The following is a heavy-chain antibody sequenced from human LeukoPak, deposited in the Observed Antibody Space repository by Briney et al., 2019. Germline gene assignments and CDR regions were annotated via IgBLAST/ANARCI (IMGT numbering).Heavy chain of an antibody. Sequence: GSLRLSCAASGFTFSSYSMNWVRQAPGKGLEWIGSIYFSGSTYYNPSLKSRVTISVDTSKNQFSLKLSSVTAADTAVYYCARQSGYYSVDAFDIWGQGTMVTVSS. CDR2: IYFSGST. CDR1: GFTFSSYSMN. CDR3: ARQSGYYSVDAFDI. V-gene: IGHV4-39*01. D-gene: IGHD3-22*01. J-gene: IGHJ3*02.